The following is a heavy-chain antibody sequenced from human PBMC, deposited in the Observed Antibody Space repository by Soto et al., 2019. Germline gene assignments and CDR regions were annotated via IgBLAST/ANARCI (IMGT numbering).Heavy chain of an antibody. CDR3: ARGGQDYYYDSSGYLGFGAFDI. CDR2: IIPIFGTA. Sequence: SVKVSCKASGGTFSSYAISWVRQAPGQGLEWMGGIIPIFGTANYAQKFQGRVTITADESTSTAYMELSSLRAEDTAVYYCARGGQDYYYDSSGYLGFGAFDICGQGTMVTVSS. D-gene: IGHD3-22*01. V-gene: IGHV1-69*13. J-gene: IGHJ3*02. CDR1: GGTFSSYA.